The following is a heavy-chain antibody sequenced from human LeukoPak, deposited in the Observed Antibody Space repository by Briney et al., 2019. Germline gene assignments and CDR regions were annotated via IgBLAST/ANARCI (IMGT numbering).Heavy chain of an antibody. D-gene: IGHD5-18*01. J-gene: IGHJ4*02. CDR1: GVSISSSSAC. CDR3: VSPRGFSYGYFDY. Sequence: SETLSLTCTVSGVSISSSSACWVCMRPPPGKGLEWVGSINDSKNTYYNPSINRRATIYADKAKNQFSLTLGSMRATDTAVYYCVSPRGFSYGYFDYWGQGTLVTVSS. V-gene: IGHV4-39*01. CDR2: INDSKNT.